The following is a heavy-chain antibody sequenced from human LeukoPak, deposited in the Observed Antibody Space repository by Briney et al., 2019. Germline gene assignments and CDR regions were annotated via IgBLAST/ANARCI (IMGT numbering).Heavy chain of an antibody. J-gene: IGHJ5*02. CDR2: TDYTSKWYN. Sequence: SQNLSCNSSSSAFSVSYNSSAWHWIRQSPSRGLEWLGRTDYTSKWYNDYAVSVKSRITINPATSKKQISLQLNSVTPEDTAGYYCARDHSSGWYDWFVPWGQGSLVTVSS. CDR3: ARDHSSGWYDWFVP. D-gene: IGHD6-19*01. CDR1: AFSVSYNSSA. V-gene: IGHV6-1*01.